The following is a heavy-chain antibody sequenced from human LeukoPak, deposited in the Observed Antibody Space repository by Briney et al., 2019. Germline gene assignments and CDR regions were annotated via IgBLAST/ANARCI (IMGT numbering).Heavy chain of an antibody. CDR1: GGSISSSSYY. V-gene: IGHV4-39*07. Sequence: PSETLSLTCTVSGGSISSSSYYWGWIRQPPGKGLECIGSIYYSGSTYYNPSLKSRVTISVDASKNQFSLKLSSVTAADTAVYYCARGWGRPGYYGSGSYYFDYWGQGTLVTVSS. J-gene: IGHJ4*02. CDR3: ARGWGRPGYYGSGSYYFDY. CDR2: IYYSGST. D-gene: IGHD3-10*01.